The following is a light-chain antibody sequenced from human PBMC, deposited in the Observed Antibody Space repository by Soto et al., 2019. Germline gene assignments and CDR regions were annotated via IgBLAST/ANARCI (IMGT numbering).Light chain of an antibody. Sequence: QSALTQPASVSGSPGQWITISCTGTSSDVGAYTYVSWYQQHPGKAPKLMIFESSDRPSGVCNRFSGSKSGNTASLTISGLQAEDEADYYCSSYTTSNTLVFGGGTKLTVL. CDR2: ESS. J-gene: IGLJ2*01. CDR1: SSDVGAYTY. V-gene: IGLV2-14*01. CDR3: SSYTTSNTLV.